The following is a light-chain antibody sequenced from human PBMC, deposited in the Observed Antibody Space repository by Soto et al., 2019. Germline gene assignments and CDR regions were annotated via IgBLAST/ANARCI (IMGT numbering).Light chain of an antibody. CDR3: QQFYRLPYT. J-gene: IGKJ2*01. V-gene: IGKV4-1*01. CDR2: WAS. CDR1: QSILFSSNNKNY. Sequence: DIVLTQSPDSLPVSLGERATINCKSNQSILFSSNNKNYLAWYQHKLGQPPKLLIYWASTRESGVPARFSGSGSGTEFSLTISSLQTEDVAVYYCQQFYRLPYTFGQGTKLEIK.